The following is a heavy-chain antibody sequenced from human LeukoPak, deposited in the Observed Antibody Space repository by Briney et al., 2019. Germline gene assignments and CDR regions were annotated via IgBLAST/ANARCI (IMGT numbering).Heavy chain of an antibody. Sequence: ASVKVSCKASGYTFASYGISWVRQAPGQGLEWLGWISAYNGNTNYAQKLQGRVTMTTDTSTTTAYMELRSLRSDDTAVYFCARDPLVVPASSSLMYDYWGQETLVTVSS. V-gene: IGHV1-18*04. CDR1: GYTFASYG. J-gene: IGHJ4*02. CDR3: ARDPLVVPASSSLMYDY. CDR2: ISAYNGNT. D-gene: IGHD2-2*01.